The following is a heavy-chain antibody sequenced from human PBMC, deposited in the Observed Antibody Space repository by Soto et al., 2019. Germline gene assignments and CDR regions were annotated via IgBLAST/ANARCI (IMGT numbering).Heavy chain of an antibody. CDR1: GFTFSSYV. CDR3: VKDGGTLNNVVNYPFDI. CDR2: ISTDGTEK. J-gene: IGHJ3*02. Sequence: GESLKISCVASGFTFSSYVIHWVRQAPGKGLEWVALISTDGTEKHYPGSVRGRFTISRDNSKNTLYLQMNSLRTEDTAVYYCVKDGGTLNNVVNYPFDIWGKGTKVTVS. V-gene: IGHV3-30*14. D-gene: IGHD2-15*01.